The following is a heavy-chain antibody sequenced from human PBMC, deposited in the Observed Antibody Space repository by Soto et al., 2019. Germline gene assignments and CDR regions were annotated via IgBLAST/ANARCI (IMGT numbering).Heavy chain of an antibody. Sequence: PSETLSLTCAVSGGSISSSNWWSWVRQPPGKGLEWIGEIYHSGSTNYNPSLKSRVTISVDTSKNQFSLKLSSVTAADTAVYYCARRQVEMATISIYYYYGMDVWGQGTTVTVSS. V-gene: IGHV4-4*02. CDR1: GGSISSSNW. CDR2: IYHSGST. D-gene: IGHD5-12*01. J-gene: IGHJ6*02. CDR3: ARRQVEMATISIYYYYGMDV.